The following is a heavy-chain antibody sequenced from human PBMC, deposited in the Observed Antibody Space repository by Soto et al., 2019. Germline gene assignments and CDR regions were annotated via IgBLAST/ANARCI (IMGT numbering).Heavy chain of an antibody. D-gene: IGHD5-12*01. CDR1: GFTFSGSA. Sequence: GGSLRLSCSASGFTFSGSAMHWVRQASGKGLEWVGRIRSKANSYATAYAASVKGRFTISRDDSKNTAYLQMNSLKTEDTAVYYCTRREEMATDYYYYYGMDVWGQGTTVTV. CDR3: TRREEMATDYYYYYGMDV. V-gene: IGHV3-73*01. J-gene: IGHJ6*02. CDR2: IRSKANSYAT.